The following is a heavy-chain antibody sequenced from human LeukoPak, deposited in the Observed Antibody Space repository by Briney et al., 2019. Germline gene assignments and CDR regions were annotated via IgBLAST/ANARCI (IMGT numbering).Heavy chain of an antibody. D-gene: IGHD6-19*01. CDR1: GFNFDSYT. CDR2: ISSGSGHI. Sequence: GGSLRLSCAASGFNFDSYTMTWVLQAPGKGLDWVSSISSGSGHIYYADSMKGRFTISRDNAKSSLYLQMNRLRPEDNAGYYCARFLTVAVVPQRVHCWGQGTLLTVSS. J-gene: IGHJ4*02. CDR3: ARFLTVAVVPQRVHC. V-gene: IGHV3-21*01.